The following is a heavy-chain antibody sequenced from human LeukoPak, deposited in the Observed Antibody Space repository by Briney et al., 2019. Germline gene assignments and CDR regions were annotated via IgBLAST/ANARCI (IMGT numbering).Heavy chain of an antibody. CDR2: ISGSGGST. V-gene: IGHV3-23*01. J-gene: IGHJ4*02. D-gene: IGHD1-26*01. Sequence: GGSLRLSCAASGFTFSSYAMSWVRQAPGKGLEWFSAISGSGGSTYYADSVKGRFTISRDNSKNTLYLQMNSLRAEDTAVYYCAKDRLGDKAFDYWGEGTLVTVS. CDR3: AKDRLGDKAFDY. CDR1: GFTFSSYA.